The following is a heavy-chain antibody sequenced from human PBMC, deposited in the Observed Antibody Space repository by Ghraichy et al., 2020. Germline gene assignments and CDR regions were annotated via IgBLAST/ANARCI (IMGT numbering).Heavy chain of an antibody. D-gene: IGHD1-26*01. Sequence: GGSLRLSCTTSGFTFRNNGMDWVRQAPGKGLEWVALIRNDGSNAYYADSVKGRFTISRDNINNALYLQMNSLRVEDTGVYYCARDLHPFTLGAQIDDWGQGTQVTVSP. CDR3: ARDLHPFTLGAQIDD. CDR2: IRNDGSNA. CDR1: GFTFRNNG. J-gene: IGHJ4*02. V-gene: IGHV3-30*02.